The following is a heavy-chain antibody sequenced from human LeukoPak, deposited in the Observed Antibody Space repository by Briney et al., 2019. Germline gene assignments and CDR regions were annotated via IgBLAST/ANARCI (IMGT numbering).Heavy chain of an antibody. D-gene: IGHD3-22*01. CDR3: AKDRPNYYDSSGHYYRRNSDY. Sequence: GGSLRLSCAASGFTFSSYAMSWVRQAPGKGLEWVSSITSSGGSTYYAGSVKGQFTISRDNSKNTVYLQMNSLRAEDTAVYYCAKDRPNYYDSSGHYYRRNSDYWGQGTLVTVSS. CDR1: GFTFSSYA. J-gene: IGHJ4*02. CDR2: ITSSGGST. V-gene: IGHV3-23*01.